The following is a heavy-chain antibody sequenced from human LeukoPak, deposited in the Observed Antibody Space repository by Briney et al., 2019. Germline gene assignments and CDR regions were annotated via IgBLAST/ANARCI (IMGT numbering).Heavy chain of an antibody. D-gene: IGHD3-10*01. CDR1: GFSLSTSGVG. CDR2: IYWDDDK. Sequence: SGPTLVKPTQTLTLTCTFSGFSLSTSGVGVGWIRQPPGKALEWLALIYWDDDKRYSPSLKSRLTITKDTSENQVVLTMTNMDPVDTATYYCAHSARKSRLLWFGELFGYWGQGTLVTVSS. V-gene: IGHV2-5*02. CDR3: AHSARKSRLLWFGELFGY. J-gene: IGHJ4*02.